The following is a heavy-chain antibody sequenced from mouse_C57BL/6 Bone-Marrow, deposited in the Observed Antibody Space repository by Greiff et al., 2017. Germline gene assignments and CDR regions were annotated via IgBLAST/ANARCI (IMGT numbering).Heavy chain of an antibody. Sequence: VQLQQSGAELVRPGASVKLSCTASGFNIKDDYMPWVKQRPEQGLEWIGWIDPENGDTEYASKFQGKATITADTSSNTAYLQLSSLTSEDTAVYYCTSRQLNYYAMDYWGQGTSVTVSS. CDR3: TSRQLNYYAMDY. D-gene: IGHD3-2*02. CDR1: GFNIKDDY. V-gene: IGHV14-4*01. J-gene: IGHJ4*01. CDR2: IDPENGDT.